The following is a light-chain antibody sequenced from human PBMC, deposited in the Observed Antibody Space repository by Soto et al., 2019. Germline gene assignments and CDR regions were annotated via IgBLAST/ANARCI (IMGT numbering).Light chain of an antibody. CDR3: QQRSNWPPGIT. J-gene: IGKJ5*01. V-gene: IGKV3-11*01. Sequence: IVFMQSPATLFVSPGGRAILSSRASQTVTSNLAWYQQKPGQAPTLLIYDASNRATGIPARFSGSGSGTDFTLNISSLEPEDFAVYYCQQRSNWPPGITFGQGTRLEIK. CDR1: QTVTSN. CDR2: DAS.